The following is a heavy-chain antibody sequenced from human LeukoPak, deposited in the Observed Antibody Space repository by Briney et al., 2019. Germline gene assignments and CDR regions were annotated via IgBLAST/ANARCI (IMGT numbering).Heavy chain of an antibody. CDR3: AKDHYGDYVEYFDY. D-gene: IGHD4-17*01. CDR1: GFTFSSYA. V-gene: IGHV3-23*01. J-gene: IGHJ4*02. Sequence: PGGSLRLSCAASGFTFSSYAISWVRQAPGKGLEWVSAISGSGGSTYYADSVKGRFTISRDNSKNTLYLQMNSLRAEDTAVYYCAKDHYGDYVEYFDYWGQGTLVTVSS. CDR2: ISGSGGST.